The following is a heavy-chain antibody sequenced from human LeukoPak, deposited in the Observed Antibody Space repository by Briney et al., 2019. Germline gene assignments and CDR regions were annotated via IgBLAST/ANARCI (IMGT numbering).Heavy chain of an antibody. CDR3: AKQQGSGWAFDI. D-gene: IGHD6-19*01. CDR2: ISGSGGST. CDR1: GFTFSSYA. Sequence: PGGSLRLSCAASGFTFSSYAMSWVRQAPGKGLEWVSAISGSGGSTYYADSVKGRFTISRDNSKNTLFLQMNSLRAEDTAVYYCAKQQGSGWAFDIWGQGTMVTVSS. V-gene: IGHV3-23*01. J-gene: IGHJ3*02.